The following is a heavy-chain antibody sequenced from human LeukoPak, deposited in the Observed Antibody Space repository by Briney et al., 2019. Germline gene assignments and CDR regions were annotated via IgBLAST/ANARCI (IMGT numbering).Heavy chain of an antibody. J-gene: IGHJ4*02. V-gene: IGHV4-34*01. CDR3: ARGMATTRGY. D-gene: IGHD5-24*01. CDR2: INHSGST. CDR1: GGSFSGYY. Sequence: PSETLSLTCAVYGGSFSGYYWSWIRQPPGKGLEWIGEINHSGSTNYNPSLKSRVTISVDTSKNQFSLKLSSVTAADTAVYYCARGMATTRGYWGQGTLVTVSS.